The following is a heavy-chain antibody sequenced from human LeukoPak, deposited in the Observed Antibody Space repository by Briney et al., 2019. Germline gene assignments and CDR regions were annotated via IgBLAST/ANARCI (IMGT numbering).Heavy chain of an antibody. D-gene: IGHD3-10*01. J-gene: IGHJ4*02. Sequence: GGSLRLSCAASGFTFSSYGMHWVRQAPGMGLEWVAVISYDGSNKYYADSVNGRFTISRDNSKNTLYLQMNSLRAEDTAVYYCARDSYGSGSPDYWGQGTLVTVSS. V-gene: IGHV3-30*03. CDR1: GFTFSSYG. CDR2: ISYDGSNK. CDR3: ARDSYGSGSPDY.